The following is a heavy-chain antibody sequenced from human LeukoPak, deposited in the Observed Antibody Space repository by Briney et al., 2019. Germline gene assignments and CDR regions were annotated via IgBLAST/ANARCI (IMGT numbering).Heavy chain of an antibody. V-gene: IGHV1-69*13. CDR2: IIPIFGTA. Sequence: SVKVSCKASGGTFSSYAISWVRQAPGQGLEWMGGIIPIFGTANYAQKFQGRVTITADESTSTAYMELSSLRSEDTAVYYCAPYDSSGYKPFDPWGQGTLVTVSS. CDR1: GGTFSSYA. D-gene: IGHD3-22*01. J-gene: IGHJ5*02. CDR3: APYDSSGYKPFDP.